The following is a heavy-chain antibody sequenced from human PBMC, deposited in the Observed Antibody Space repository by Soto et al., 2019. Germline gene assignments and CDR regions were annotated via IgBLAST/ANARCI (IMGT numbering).Heavy chain of an antibody. Sequence: TVSGGSISPYYWSWIRQTPGKGLEWIGYIYYSGSTNYNPSLKSRVTISVDTSKNQCSLKLSSVTAADTAVYHCARAAYYSDSSGYFLDNWGQGTLVTVSS. CDR2: IYYSGST. J-gene: IGHJ4*02. D-gene: IGHD3-22*01. V-gene: IGHV4-59*01. CDR1: GGSISPYY. CDR3: ARAAYYSDSSGYFLDN.